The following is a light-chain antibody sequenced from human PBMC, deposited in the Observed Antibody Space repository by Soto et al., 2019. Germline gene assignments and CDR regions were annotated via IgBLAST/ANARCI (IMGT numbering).Light chain of an antibody. J-gene: IGLJ1*01. CDR1: SSDVGSYNL. Sequence: QCVLTQPASVSGPPGRSITISCTGTSSDVGSYNLVSWYQQHPGKAPKLMIYEVSKRPSGVSNRFSGSKSGNTASLTISGLQAEDEADYYCCSYAGSSPYVFGTGTKVTVL. CDR2: EVS. V-gene: IGLV2-23*02. CDR3: CSYAGSSPYV.